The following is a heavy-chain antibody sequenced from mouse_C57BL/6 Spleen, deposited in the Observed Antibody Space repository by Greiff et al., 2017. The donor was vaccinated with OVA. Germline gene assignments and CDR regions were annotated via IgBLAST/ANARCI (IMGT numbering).Heavy chain of an antibody. Sequence: QVQLKQPGPELVKPGASVKLSCKASGYTFTSYWMHWVKQRPGQGLEWIGNINPSNGGPNYNEKFKSKATLTVDKSSSTAYMQLSSLTSEDSAVYYCARRYGSSLYWYFDVWGTGTTVTVSS. CDR1: GYTFTSYW. D-gene: IGHD1-1*01. V-gene: IGHV1-53*01. J-gene: IGHJ1*03. CDR2: INPSNGGP. CDR3: ARRYGSSLYWYFDV.